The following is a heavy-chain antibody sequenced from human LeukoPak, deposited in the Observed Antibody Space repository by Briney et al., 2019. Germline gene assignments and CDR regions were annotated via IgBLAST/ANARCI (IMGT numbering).Heavy chain of an antibody. J-gene: IGHJ4*02. Sequence: TGGSLRLSCTASGFTFSGYTMSWVRQAPGKGLKWVSTVTTGGPNTYYADSVKGRFTVSRDDSKNTLYLQMNSLRAEDTAVYYCAKDGGLWVSAHWGDSWGRGTLVTVSS. CDR3: AKDGGLWVSAHWGDS. CDR1: GFTFSGYT. CDR2: VTTGGPNT. D-gene: IGHD7-27*01. V-gene: IGHV3-23*01.